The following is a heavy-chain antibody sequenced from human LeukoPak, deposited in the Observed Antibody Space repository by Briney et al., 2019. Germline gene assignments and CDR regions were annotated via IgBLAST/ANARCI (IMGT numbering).Heavy chain of an antibody. CDR3: ARVGRAARQGTFDY. CDR2: IKQDGSEK. CDR1: GFTFSGYW. V-gene: IGHV3-7*01. Sequence: GGSLRLSCAASGFTFSGYWMNWVRQAPGKGLEWVANIKQDGSEKYYVDSVKGRFTISRDNAKNSLYLQMNSLRAEDTAVYYCARVGRAARQGTFDYWGQGTLVTVSS. D-gene: IGHD6-6*01. J-gene: IGHJ4*02.